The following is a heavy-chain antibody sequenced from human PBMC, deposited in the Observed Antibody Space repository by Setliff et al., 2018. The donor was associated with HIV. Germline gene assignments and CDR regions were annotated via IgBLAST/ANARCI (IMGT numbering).Heavy chain of an antibody. Sequence: SVKVSCKASGGTFSSYAISWVRQAPGQGLEWMGGIIPILGIANYAQKFQGRVTITADKSTSTAYMELSSLRSEDTAVYYCARVYSSGWYGGADYYYYGMDVWGQGTTVAVSS. CDR3: ARVYSSGWYGGADYYYYGMDV. CDR2: IIPILGIA. CDR1: GGTFSSYA. D-gene: IGHD6-19*01. V-gene: IGHV1-69*10. J-gene: IGHJ6*02.